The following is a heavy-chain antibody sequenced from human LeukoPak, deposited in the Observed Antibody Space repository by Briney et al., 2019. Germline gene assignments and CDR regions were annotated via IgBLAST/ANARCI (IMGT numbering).Heavy chain of an antibody. CDR2: ISTDGNDK. Sequence: GGSLRLSCAASGFTFSGYAMHWVRQAPGKGLEWLTVISTDGNDKHYADSVKGRFTVSRDNSKNTLFLQMNNLRTEDTAVYYCAKDKSVSADYYFDYWGQGTLVTVSS. CDR3: AKDKSVSADYYFDY. CDR1: GFTFSGYA. V-gene: IGHV3-30*04. J-gene: IGHJ4*02. D-gene: IGHD5/OR15-5a*01.